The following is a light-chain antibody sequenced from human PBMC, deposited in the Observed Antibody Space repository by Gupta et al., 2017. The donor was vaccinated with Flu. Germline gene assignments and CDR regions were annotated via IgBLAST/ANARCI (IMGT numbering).Light chain of an antibody. CDR2: STR. CDR1: TGAVTSDHY. J-gene: IGLJ2*01. V-gene: IGLV7-43*01. Sequence: QTVVTLEPSLTVSPGGTVTLTCASSTGAVTSDHYPNWFQQKPGQPPRPLIYSTRSKHSWTPARFSGSLLGGKAALTLSGVQPEDEADYYCLLYFRDAVVFGGGTKLTVL. CDR3: LLYFRDAVV.